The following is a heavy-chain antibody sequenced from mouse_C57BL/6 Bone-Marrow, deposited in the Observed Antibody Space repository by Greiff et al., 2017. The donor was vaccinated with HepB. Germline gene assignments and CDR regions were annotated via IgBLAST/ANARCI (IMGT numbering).Heavy chain of an antibody. CDR1: GFTFSSYA. V-gene: IGHV5-4*01. CDR2: ISDGGSYT. J-gene: IGHJ1*03. Sequence: VHVKQSGGGLVKPGGSLKLSCAASGFTFSSYAMSWVRQTPEKRLEWVATISDGGSYTYYPDNVKGRFTISRDNAKNNLYLQMSHLKSEDTAMYYCARNPQPFDVWGTGTTVTVSS. CDR3: ARNPQPFDV. D-gene: IGHD6-1*01.